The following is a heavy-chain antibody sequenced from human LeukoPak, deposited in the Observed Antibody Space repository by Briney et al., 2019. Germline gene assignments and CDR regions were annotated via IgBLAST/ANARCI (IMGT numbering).Heavy chain of an antibody. CDR2: INPNSGGT. CDR1: GYTFSSYY. CDR3: AKDGAYPDAFDV. D-gene: IGHD3-10*01. J-gene: IGHJ3*01. V-gene: IGHV1-2*02. Sequence: ASVKVSCKASGYTFSSYYMHWVRQAPGQGLEWMGWINPNSGGTNYAQKFQGRVTMTRDTSISTAYMELSRLRSDDTAVYYCAKDGAYPDAFDVWGQGTMVTVSS.